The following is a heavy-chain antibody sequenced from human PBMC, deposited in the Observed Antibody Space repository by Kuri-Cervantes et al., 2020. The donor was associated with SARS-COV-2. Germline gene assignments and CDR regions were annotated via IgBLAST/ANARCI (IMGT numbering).Heavy chain of an antibody. Sequence: GGSLRLSCAASGFTFSSYWMSWVRQAPGKGLEWVANIKQDGSEKYYVDSVKGRFTISRDNAKNSLYLQMNSLRAEDTAVYYCAKDHRGGKVDYWGQGTLVTVSS. CDR2: IKQDGSEK. CDR3: AKDHRGGKVDY. J-gene: IGHJ4*02. V-gene: IGHV3-7*01. CDR1: GFTFSSYW.